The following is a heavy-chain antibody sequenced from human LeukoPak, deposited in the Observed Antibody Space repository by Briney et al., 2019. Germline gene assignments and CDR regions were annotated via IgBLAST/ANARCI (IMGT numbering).Heavy chain of an antibody. J-gene: IGHJ4*02. V-gene: IGHV1-46*01. CDR1: GYTFTSYY. CDR2: IRPSGST. CDR3: AREGPETYNFDF. Sequence: GASLEVSCKASGYTFTSYYIHWVRQAPGQGLEYMGIIRPSGSTAYAQKFQGRVTMTRDTSTSAVYMELSSLRSEDTAVYYCAREGPETYNFDFWGQGTQVTVSS. D-gene: IGHD5-18*01.